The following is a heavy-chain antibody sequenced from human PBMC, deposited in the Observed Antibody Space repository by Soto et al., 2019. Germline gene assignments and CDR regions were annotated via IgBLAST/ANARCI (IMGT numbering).Heavy chain of an antibody. J-gene: IGHJ4*02. D-gene: IGHD3-22*01. CDR3: RREFYDINGFTVGGNYYFDY. Sequence: GGSLRLSCAASGFTFSSYSMNWVRQAPGKGLEWVSYISSSSSNIYYADSVKGRFTISRDNAKNSLYLQMNSLRAEDTAVDYCRREFYDINGFTVGGNYYFDYWGQGTLVTVSS. V-gene: IGHV3-48*01. CDR2: ISSSSSNI. CDR1: GFTFSSYS.